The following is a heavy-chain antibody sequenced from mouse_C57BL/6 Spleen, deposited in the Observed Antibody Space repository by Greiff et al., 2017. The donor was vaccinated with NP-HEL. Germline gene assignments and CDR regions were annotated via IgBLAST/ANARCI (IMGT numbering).Heavy chain of an antibody. J-gene: IGHJ3*01. Sequence: EVKLVESGGGLVKPGGSLKLSCAASGFTFSSYAMSWVRQTPEKRLAWVATISDGGSYTYYPDNVKGRFTISRDNAKNNLYLQMSHLKSEDTAMYYCAREGDDYDGDAWFAYWGQGTLVTVSA. CDR1: GFTFSSYA. CDR2: ISDGGSYT. D-gene: IGHD2-4*01. CDR3: AREGDDYDGDAWFAY. V-gene: IGHV5-4*01.